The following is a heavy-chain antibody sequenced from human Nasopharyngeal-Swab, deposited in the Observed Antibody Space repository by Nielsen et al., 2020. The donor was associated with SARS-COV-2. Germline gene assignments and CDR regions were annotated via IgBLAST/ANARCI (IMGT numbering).Heavy chain of an antibody. Sequence: SETLSLTCAVYGGSFSGYYWSWIRQPPGKGLEWIGYIYYSGSTNYNPSLKSRVTISVDTSKNQFSLKLSSVTAADTAVYYCARVGGYSYGYGTDYWGQGTLVTVSS. D-gene: IGHD5-18*01. CDR1: GGSFSGYY. CDR2: IYYSGST. V-gene: IGHV4-59*01. CDR3: ARVGGYSYGYGTDY. J-gene: IGHJ4*02.